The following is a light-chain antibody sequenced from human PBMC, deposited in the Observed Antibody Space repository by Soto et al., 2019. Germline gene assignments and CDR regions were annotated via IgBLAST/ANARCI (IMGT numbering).Light chain of an antibody. J-gene: IGKJ2*01. CDR1: QSVSSD. CDR2: ATS. CDR3: QQYKYGPYT. Sequence: EIVMTQSPVTLSVSPGERATLSCRASQSVSSDLAWYQQRPGQSPRLLIYATSTRATDTPARFSGGGSETEFTLTISSLQSEDFAVYYCQQYKYGPYTFGQGTKVDIK. V-gene: IGKV3-15*01.